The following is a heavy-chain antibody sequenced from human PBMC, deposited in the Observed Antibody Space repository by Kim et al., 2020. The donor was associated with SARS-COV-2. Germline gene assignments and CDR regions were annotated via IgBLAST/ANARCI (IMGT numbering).Heavy chain of an antibody. CDR3: ARGLQLVQLYTI. Sequence: SVKVSCKASGGTFSSYAISWVRQAPGQGLEWMGGIIPIFGTANYAQKFQGRVTITADESTSTAYMELSSLRSEDTAVYYCARGLQLVQLYTIWGQGTMVTVSS. CDR2: IIPIFGTA. D-gene: IGHD6-6*01. J-gene: IGHJ3*02. V-gene: IGHV1-69*13. CDR1: GGTFSSYA.